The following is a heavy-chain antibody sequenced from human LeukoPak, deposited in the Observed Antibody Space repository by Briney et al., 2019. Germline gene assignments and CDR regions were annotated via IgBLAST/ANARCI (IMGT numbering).Heavy chain of an antibody. CDR2: IIPIFSTA. CDR3: ARHRVDCSSTSCYTDYYYYMDV. CDR1: GGTFSSYA. J-gene: IGHJ6*03. V-gene: IGHV1-69*05. Sequence: SVKVSCKASGGTFSSYAISWVRQAPGQGLEWMGGIIPIFSTATYAQKFQGRVTITTDESTSTAYMELSSLRSEDTAVYYCARHRVDCSSTSCYTDYYYYMDVWGKGTTVTVSS. D-gene: IGHD2-2*02.